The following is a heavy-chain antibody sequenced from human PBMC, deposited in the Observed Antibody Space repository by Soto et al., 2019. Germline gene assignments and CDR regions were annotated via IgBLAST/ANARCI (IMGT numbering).Heavy chain of an antibody. V-gene: IGHV3-48*03. CDR2: ISISGSTI. CDR1: GFTFSSYE. CDR3: AKAPDLQ. J-gene: IGHJ4*02. Sequence: GGSLRLSCAASGFTFSSYEMNWVRQAPRKGLEWVSYISISGSTIFYADSVKGRFTISRDNAKKSLYLQMNSLRAEDTAVYYCAKAPDLQWGQGTLVTVSS.